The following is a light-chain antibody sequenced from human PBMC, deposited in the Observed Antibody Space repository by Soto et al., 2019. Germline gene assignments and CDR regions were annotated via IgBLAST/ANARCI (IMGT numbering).Light chain of an antibody. V-gene: IGKV3-20*01. CDR2: GVF. Sequence: ETVLTQSPGTVSLSPGEGATLSCRTSQSVNSNYLAWYQQKPGQAPRLLIYGVFNRATGIPDRFSGSGSGTDFTLTISGLEPEDSAVYYCQHYDGSPRTFGQGTKLEIK. CDR3: QHYDGSPRT. J-gene: IGKJ2*01. CDR1: QSVNSNY.